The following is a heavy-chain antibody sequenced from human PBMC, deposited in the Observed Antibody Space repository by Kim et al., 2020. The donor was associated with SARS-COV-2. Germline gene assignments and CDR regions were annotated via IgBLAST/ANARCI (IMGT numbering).Heavy chain of an antibody. CDR1: GGSISSYY. D-gene: IGHD3-16*02. J-gene: IGHJ4*02. V-gene: IGHV4-59*08. CDR2: IYYSGST. Sequence: SETLSLTCTVSGGSISSYYWSWIRQPPRKGLEWIGYIYYSGSTNYNPSLKTRVTISVDTSKNQFSLKLSSGTAADTAVYYCARHRFGGVIGDFDYWGQGT. CDR3: ARHRFGGVIGDFDY.